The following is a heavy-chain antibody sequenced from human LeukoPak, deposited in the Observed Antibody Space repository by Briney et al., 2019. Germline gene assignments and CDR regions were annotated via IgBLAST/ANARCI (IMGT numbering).Heavy chain of an antibody. V-gene: IGHV4-59*01. D-gene: IGHD3-10*01. Sequence: PESLSLTSTLSGGSLSGFFCTCSRQSPGKGLEYICYIYYSGTTDYNPTLKSRVSMSVDTSKNQFFLNLTSVTAADPAIYYCARVGYGSGSWGWFDPWGQGTLVTVSS. CDR2: IYYSGTT. CDR1: GGSLSGFF. J-gene: IGHJ5*02. CDR3: ARVGYGSGSWGWFDP.